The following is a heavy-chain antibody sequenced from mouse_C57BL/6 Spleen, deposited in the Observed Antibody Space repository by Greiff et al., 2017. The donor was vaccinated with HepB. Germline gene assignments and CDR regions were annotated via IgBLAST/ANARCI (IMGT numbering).Heavy chain of an antibody. J-gene: IGHJ3*01. D-gene: IGHD2-4*01. V-gene: IGHV1-80*01. CDR3: AKGGGIYYDYVLFAY. CDR2: IYPGDGDT. CDR1: GYAFSSYW. Sequence: QVQLQQSGAELVKPGASVKISCKASGYAFSSYWMNWVKQRPGKGLEWIGQIYPGDGDTNYNGKFKGKATLTADKSSSTAYMQLSSLTSEDSAVYFCAKGGGIYYDYVLFAYWGQGTLVTVSA.